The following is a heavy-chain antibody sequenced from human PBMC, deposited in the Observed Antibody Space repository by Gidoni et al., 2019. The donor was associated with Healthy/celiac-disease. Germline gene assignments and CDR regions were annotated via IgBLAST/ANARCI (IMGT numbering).Heavy chain of an antibody. D-gene: IGHD3-3*01. J-gene: IGHJ4*02. CDR2: INHSGST. Sequence: QVQLQQWGAGLLKPSETLSLTCAVYGGSFSGYYWRWIRQPPGKGLEWIGEINHSGSTNYNPSLKSRVTISVDTSKNQFSLKLSSVTAADTAVYYCARGRTVVTIFGVVIPRADFDYWGQGTLVTVSS. CDR1: GGSFSGYY. V-gene: IGHV4-34*01. CDR3: ARGRTVVTIFGVVIPRADFDY.